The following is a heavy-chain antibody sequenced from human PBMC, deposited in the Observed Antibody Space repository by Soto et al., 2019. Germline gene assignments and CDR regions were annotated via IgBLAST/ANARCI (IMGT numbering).Heavy chain of an antibody. D-gene: IGHD3-10*01. J-gene: IGHJ3*01. CDR2: ISSTSSYI. V-gene: IGHV3-21*01. CDR3: VRDPPGASFDL. CDR1: GLTFSGYS. Sequence: GGSMRLSCAASGLTFSGYSRNCVRQAPGKGLEWVSSISSTSSYIYYADSVKGRFTISRDNAENTLYLQMSGLRAEDTAKYYCVRDPPGASFDLWGQGTKVTVSS.